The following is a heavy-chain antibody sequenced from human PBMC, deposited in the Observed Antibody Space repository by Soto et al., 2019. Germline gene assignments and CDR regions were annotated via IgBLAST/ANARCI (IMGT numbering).Heavy chain of an antibody. J-gene: IGHJ4*02. CDR2: ISGSGGST. CDR3: AKDQHGSGSYYPYFDY. D-gene: IGHD3-10*01. V-gene: IGHV3-23*01. CDR1: GFTFSSYA. Sequence: GGSLRLSCAASGFTFSSYAMSWVRQAPGKGLEWVSAISGSGGSTYYADSVKGRFTISRDNSKNTLYLQMNSLRAEDTAVYYCAKDQHGSGSYYPYFDYWGQGTLVTVSS.